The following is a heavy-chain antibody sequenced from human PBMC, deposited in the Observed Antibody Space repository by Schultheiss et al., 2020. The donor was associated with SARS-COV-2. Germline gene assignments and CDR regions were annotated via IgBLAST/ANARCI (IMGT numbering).Heavy chain of an antibody. D-gene: IGHD3-3*01. CDR1: GFPFSSYS. CDR2: ISSSSSYI. CDR3: ARWGYYDFWSGYSNNYYYGMDV. Sequence: GGSLRLSCAASGFPFSSYSMNWVRQAPGKGLEWVSSISSSSSYIYYADSVKGRFTISRDNAKNSLYLQMNSLRAEDTAVYYCARWGYYDFWSGYSNNYYYGMDVWGQGTTVTVSS. J-gene: IGHJ6*02. V-gene: IGHV3-21*01.